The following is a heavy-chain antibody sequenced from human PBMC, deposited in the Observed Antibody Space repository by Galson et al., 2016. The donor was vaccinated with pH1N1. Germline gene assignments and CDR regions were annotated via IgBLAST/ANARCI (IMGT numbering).Heavy chain of an antibody. CDR1: GCTFTFTGYF. Sequence: SVEVSCKASGCTFTFTGYFIHWVRQAPGQGLEFEWMGRINPYSGDADFAQNFQGRVTMTRDTSIGTAYMEVSRLTSDDTAIYYCARDVAPPGHYAMDVWGQGTTVTVSS. CDR3: ARDVAPPGHYAMDV. V-gene: IGHV1-2*06. CDR2: INPYSGDA. J-gene: IGHJ6*02.